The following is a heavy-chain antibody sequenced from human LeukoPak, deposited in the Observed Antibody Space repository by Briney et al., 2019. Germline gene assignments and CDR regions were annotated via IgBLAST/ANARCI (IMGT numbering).Heavy chain of an antibody. CDR3: AKGGDGDKYYFDY. V-gene: IGHV3-48*03. CDR1: GFLFSSYE. CDR2: ISTSGGTI. J-gene: IGHJ4*02. Sequence: PGGSLRPSCAASGFLFSSYEMNWVRQAPGKGLEWVSYISTSGGTIYYADSVKGRFTISRDNAKNSLYLQMNSLRAEDTAVYYCAKGGDGDKYYFDYWGQGTLVTVSS. D-gene: IGHD4-23*01.